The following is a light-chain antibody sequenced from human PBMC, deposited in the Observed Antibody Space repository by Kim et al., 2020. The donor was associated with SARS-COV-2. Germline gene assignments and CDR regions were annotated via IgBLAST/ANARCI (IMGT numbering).Light chain of an antibody. V-gene: IGLV3-1*01. J-gene: IGLJ2*01. CDR2: QDS. CDR1: KLGDKY. Sequence: SVAPGQTARLTCSGEKLGDKYACWYQQKPGQSPVLVIYQDSKRPSGIPERFSGSNSGNTATLTISGTQAMDEADYYCQAWDSSIVVFGGGTQLTVL. CDR3: QAWDSSIVV.